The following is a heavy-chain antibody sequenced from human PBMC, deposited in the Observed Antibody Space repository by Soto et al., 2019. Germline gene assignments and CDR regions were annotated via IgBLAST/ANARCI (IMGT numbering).Heavy chain of an antibody. D-gene: IGHD2-15*01. J-gene: IGHJ4*02. Sequence: GGSLRLSCAASGFSFSYYGFHWARLAPGKGLEWLAFISSDATNKYYPYSLEDRLTVSRDNSKNTLYLQMNSLRPEDTAVYFCARSGPGQDCRGGGCHRTFAFWGQGTLVTVSS. V-gene: IGHV3-30*03. CDR3: ARSGPGQDCRGGGCHRTFAF. CDR2: ISSDATNK. CDR1: GFSFSYYG.